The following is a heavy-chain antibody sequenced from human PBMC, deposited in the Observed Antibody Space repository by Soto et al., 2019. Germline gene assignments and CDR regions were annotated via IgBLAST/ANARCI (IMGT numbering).Heavy chain of an antibody. D-gene: IGHD2-15*01. Sequence: GASVKVSCKASGYTFTRSGISWVRQAPGQGLEWMGWIIPIFGTANYAQKFQGRVTITADESTSTAYMELSSLRSEDTAVYYCARARRRPVVVAATPSSGDYYYGMDVWGQGTTVTVSS. J-gene: IGHJ6*02. CDR1: GYTFTRSG. V-gene: IGHV1-69*13. CDR2: IIPIFGTA. CDR3: ARARRRPVVVAATPSSGDYYYGMDV.